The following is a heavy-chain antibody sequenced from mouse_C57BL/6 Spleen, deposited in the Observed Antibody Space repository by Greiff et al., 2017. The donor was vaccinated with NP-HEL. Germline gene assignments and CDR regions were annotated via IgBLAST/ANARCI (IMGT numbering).Heavy chain of an antibody. CDR1: GYTFTDYE. CDR2: IDPETGGT. V-gene: IGHV1-15*01. D-gene: IGHD1-1*01. Sequence: VQLQQSGAELVRPGASVTLSCKASGYTFTDYEMHWVKQTPVHGLEWIGAIDPETGGTAYNQKFKGKAILTADKSSSTAYMELRSLTSEDSAVYYCTRKGSYGSSYVDYWGQGTTLTVSS. J-gene: IGHJ2*01. CDR3: TRKGSYGSSYVDY.